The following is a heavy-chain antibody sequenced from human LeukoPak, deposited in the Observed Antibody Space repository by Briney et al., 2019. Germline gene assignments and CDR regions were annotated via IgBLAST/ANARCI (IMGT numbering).Heavy chain of an antibody. J-gene: IGHJ6*04. Sequence: PGGSLRLSCAASGFTFSSYAMNWVRQAPGKGLEWVSTISGGGGSTYYADSVKGRFTISRDNAKNSLYLQMNSLRAEDTAVYYCAGLGITMIGGVWGKGTTVTISS. CDR2: ISGGGGST. V-gene: IGHV3-23*01. CDR1: GFTFSSYA. CDR3: AGLGITMIGGV. D-gene: IGHD3-10*02.